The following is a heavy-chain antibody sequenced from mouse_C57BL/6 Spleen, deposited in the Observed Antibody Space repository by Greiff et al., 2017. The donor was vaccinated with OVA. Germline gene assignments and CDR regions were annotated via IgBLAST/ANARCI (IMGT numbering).Heavy chain of an antibody. CDR2: FYPGSGSI. J-gene: IGHJ1*03. V-gene: IGHV1-62-2*01. D-gene: IGHD1-1*01. CDR1: GYTFTEYT. Sequence: VMLVESGAELVKPGASVKLSCKASGYTFTEYTIHWVKQRSGQGLEWIGWFYPGSGSIKYNEKFKDKATLTADKSSSTVYMELSSLTSEDSAVYFCARHETLYYCGSSHWYFDVWGTGTTVTVSS. CDR3: ARHETLYYCGSSHWYFDV.